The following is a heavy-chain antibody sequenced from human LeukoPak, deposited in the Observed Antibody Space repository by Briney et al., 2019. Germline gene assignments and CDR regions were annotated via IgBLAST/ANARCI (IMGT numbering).Heavy chain of an antibody. J-gene: IGHJ6*02. Sequence: GGSLRLSCAASGFTFSYDWMTWVRQAPGKGLEWVGRIKSKTDGWTTDYAAPVKGRFIISRDDSKNTLYLQMNSLKTEDTAVYYCSTVRYCSGGSCVGGMDVWGQGTTVTVSS. V-gene: IGHV3-15*01. CDR3: STVRYCSGGSCVGGMDV. D-gene: IGHD2-15*01. CDR1: GFTFSYDW. CDR2: IKSKTDGWTT.